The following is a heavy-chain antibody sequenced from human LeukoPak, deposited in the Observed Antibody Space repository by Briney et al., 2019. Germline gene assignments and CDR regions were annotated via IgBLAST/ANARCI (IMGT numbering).Heavy chain of an antibody. J-gene: IGHJ4*02. CDR2: IYSGGST. CDR3: ARVAAAGLVDY. D-gene: IGHD6-13*01. Sequence: QAGGSLRLSCAASGFSVSSNYMSWVRQAPGKGLEWVSVIYSGGSTYYADSVKGRFTISRDNSKNTLYLQMNSLRAEDTAVYYCARVAAAGLVDYWGQGTLVTVSS. V-gene: IGHV3-66*01. CDR1: GFSVSSNY.